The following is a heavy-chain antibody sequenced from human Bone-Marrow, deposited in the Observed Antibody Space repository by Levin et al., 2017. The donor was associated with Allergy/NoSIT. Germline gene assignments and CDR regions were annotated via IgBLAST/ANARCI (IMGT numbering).Heavy chain of an antibody. CDR1: GFTFDDYA. CDR3: VKVMAGSRAWLFDY. V-gene: IGHV3-9*01. Sequence: GGSLRLSCTASGFTFDDYAMHWVRQVPGKGLEWVSGISWNSGSIGYADSVKGRFTISRDNAKNSLYLQMNSLRAEDTALYYCVKVMAGSRAWLFDYWGQGTLVTVSS. D-gene: IGHD3-22*01. CDR2: ISWNSGSI. J-gene: IGHJ4*02.